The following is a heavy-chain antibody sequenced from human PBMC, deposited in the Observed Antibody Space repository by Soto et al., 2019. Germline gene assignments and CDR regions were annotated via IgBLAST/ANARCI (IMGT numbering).Heavy chain of an antibody. J-gene: IGHJ4*02. Sequence: VQLVESGGGLIQPGGSLRLSCAASGFTVSSNHMTWVRQAPGRGPEWVSTIYPGGNTYYADSVRGRFAISRDNSKNMLYIQMNSLRAEDTAVYYCATGVDTSKVGYWGQGTLVTVSS. CDR3: ATGVDTSKVGY. CDR2: IYPGGNT. D-gene: IGHD5-18*01. CDR1: GFTVSSNH. V-gene: IGHV3-53*01.